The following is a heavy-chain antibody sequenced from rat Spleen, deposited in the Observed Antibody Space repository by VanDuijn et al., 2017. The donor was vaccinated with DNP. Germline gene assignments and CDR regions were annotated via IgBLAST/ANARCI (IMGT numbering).Heavy chain of an antibody. CDR1: GFTFSNYD. V-gene: IGHV5-27*01. CDR3: TTAFTSY. D-gene: IGHD2-1*01. CDR2: ITNGGGST. J-gene: IGHJ2*01. Sequence: EVQLVESGGGLVQPGRSLKLSCAASGFTFSNYDMAWVRQAPTKGLEWVASITNGGGSTYYRDSVKGRFTISRDNAKSTLYLQMDSLRSEDTATYYCTTAFTSYWGQGVMVTVSS.